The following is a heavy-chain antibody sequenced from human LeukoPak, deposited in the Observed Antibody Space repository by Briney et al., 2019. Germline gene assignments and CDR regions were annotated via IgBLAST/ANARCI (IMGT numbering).Heavy chain of an antibody. J-gene: IGHJ4*02. D-gene: IGHD3-22*01. CDR1: GGSVSSSH. CDR2: VDYSGST. Sequence: SETLSLNCTVSGGSVSSSHWNWIRQPPGKGLEWIGNVDYSGSTKYNPSLRSRVTMSLDTSNNQFSLKLRSVTASHTALYYCTRGYYEPFDRWGQGTLVTVSS. CDR3: TRGYYEPFDR. V-gene: IGHV4-59*02.